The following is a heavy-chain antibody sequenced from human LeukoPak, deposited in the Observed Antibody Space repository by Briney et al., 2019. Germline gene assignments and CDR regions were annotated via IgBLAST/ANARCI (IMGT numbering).Heavy chain of an antibody. Sequence: SVKVSCKASGGTFSSYAISWVRQAPGQGLEWMVGIIPIFGTANYAQKFQGRVTITTDESTSTAYMELSSLRSEDTAVYYCASGAIFGVVISGEYYYYMDVWGKGTTVTVSS. CDR1: GGTFSSYA. CDR3: ASGAIFGVVISGEYYYYMDV. V-gene: IGHV1-69*05. CDR2: IIPIFGTA. J-gene: IGHJ6*03. D-gene: IGHD3-3*01.